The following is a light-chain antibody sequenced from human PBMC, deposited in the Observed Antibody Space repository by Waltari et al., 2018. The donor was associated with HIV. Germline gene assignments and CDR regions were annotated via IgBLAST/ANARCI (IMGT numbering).Light chain of an antibody. J-gene: IGLJ3*02. CDR2: SND. V-gene: IGLV1-47*01. Sequence: QSVLTQPPSASGTPGQRVTISCSGGSPNIGRNTVYWYQHFPGTAPKLLIFSNDPRPSGVPGRFSVSKSGTSSSLAIIWLRFEDEADYFCEAGDDSLSGPVFGGGTKLTVL. CDR1: SPNIGRNT. CDR3: EAGDDSLSGPV.